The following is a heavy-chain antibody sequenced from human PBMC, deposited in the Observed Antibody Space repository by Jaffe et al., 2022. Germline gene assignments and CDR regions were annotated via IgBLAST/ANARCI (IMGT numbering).Heavy chain of an antibody. V-gene: IGHV1-2*02. Sequence: QVQLVQSGAEVKKPGASVKVSCKASGYTFTGYYMHWVRQAPGQGLEWMGWINPNSGGTNYAQKFQGRVTMTRDTSISTAYMELSRLRSDDTAVYYCARSADPIAAAGRFQHWGQGTLVTVSS. D-gene: IGHD6-13*01. J-gene: IGHJ1*01. CDR3: ARSADPIAAAGRFQH. CDR2: INPNSGGT. CDR1: GYTFTGYY.